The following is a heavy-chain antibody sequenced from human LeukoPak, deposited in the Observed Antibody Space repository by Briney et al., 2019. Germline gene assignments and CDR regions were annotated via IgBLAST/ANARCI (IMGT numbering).Heavy chain of an antibody. CDR1: GGSTSSSSYY. V-gene: IGHV4-39*01. CDR3: ARLWFGDPNWFDP. D-gene: IGHD3-10*01. J-gene: IGHJ5*02. Sequence: SETLSLTCTVSGGSTSSSSYYWGWIRQPPGKGLEWIGSIYYSGSTYYNPSLKSRVTISVDTSKNQFSLKLSSVTAADTAVYYCARLWFGDPNWFDPWGQGTLVTVSS. CDR2: IYYSGST.